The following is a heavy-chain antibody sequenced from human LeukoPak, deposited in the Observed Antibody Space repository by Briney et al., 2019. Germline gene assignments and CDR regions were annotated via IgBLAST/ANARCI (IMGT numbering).Heavy chain of an antibody. J-gene: IGHJ4*02. CDR2: LHVSGNT. CDR1: GGSLESNH. CDR3: ARDPLRSSFDS. D-gene: IGHD1-26*01. Sequence: PSETLSLTCAVSGGSLESNHWAWIRLPAGKGLEWIGRLHVSGNTNFNPSLKSRVTISVDTSKNQFSLKMTSMTAADTAVYFCARDPLRSSFDSWGQGILVTVAP. V-gene: IGHV4-4*07.